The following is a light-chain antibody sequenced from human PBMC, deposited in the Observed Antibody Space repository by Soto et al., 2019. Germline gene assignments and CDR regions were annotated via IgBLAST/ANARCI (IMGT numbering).Light chain of an antibody. Sequence: EIVLTQSPATLSLSPGERATLSCRASQGVSSYLAWYQQKPGQAPRLLIYDASNRATGIPARFSGSGPGTDFTLTSSSLEPEDFAVYYCQQRSNWHFGGGTKVEIK. CDR2: DAS. J-gene: IGKJ4*01. CDR1: QGVSSY. CDR3: QQRSNWH. V-gene: IGKV3D-11*01.